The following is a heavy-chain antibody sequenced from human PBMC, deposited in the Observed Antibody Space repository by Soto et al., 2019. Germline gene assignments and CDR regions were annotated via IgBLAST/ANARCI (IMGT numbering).Heavy chain of an antibody. CDR2: IYYSGST. CDR1: GGSISSGGYY. CDR3: ARAETVTMGGRCLDY. V-gene: IGHV4-31*03. Sequence: QVQLQESGPGLVKPSQTLSLTCTVSGGSISSGGYYWSWIRQHPGKGLQWIGYIYYSGSTYYNPSLMSGVTISVDTSKNQFSLKLSSVTAADTAVYYCARAETVTMGGRCLDYWGQGTLVTVSS. J-gene: IGHJ4*02. D-gene: IGHD4-17*01.